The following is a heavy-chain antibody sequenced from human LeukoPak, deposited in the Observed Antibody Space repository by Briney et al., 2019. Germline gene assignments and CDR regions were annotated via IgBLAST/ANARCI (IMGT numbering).Heavy chain of an antibody. CDR1: GFTFSSYA. J-gene: IGHJ4*02. D-gene: IGHD3-10*01. V-gene: IGHV3-23*01. Sequence: PGGSLKLSCAACGFTFSSYAMSLVRQAPGKGLEWVSAISGSGGSTYYADSVKGRFTISRDNSKNTLYLQMNSLRAEDTAVYYCAKDISGSYLNYFDYWGQGTLVTVSS. CDR3: AKDISGSYLNYFDY. CDR2: ISGSGGST.